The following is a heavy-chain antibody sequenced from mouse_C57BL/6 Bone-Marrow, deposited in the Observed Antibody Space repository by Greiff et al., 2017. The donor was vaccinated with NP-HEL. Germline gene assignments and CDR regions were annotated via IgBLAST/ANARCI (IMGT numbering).Heavy chain of an antibody. CDR3: ARSVYYGSPYFDY. J-gene: IGHJ2*01. CDR2: IYPRSGNT. CDR1: GYTFTRYG. V-gene: IGHV1-81*01. D-gene: IGHD1-1*01. Sequence: QVQLQQSGAELARPGASVKLSCKASGYTFTRYGISWVKQRTGQGLEWIGEIYPRSGNTYYNEKFKGKATLTADKSSSTAYMELRSLTSEDSAVYFCARSVYYGSPYFDYWGQGTTLTVSS.